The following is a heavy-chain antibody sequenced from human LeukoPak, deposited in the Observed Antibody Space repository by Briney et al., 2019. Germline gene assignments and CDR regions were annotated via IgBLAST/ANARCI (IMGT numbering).Heavy chain of an antibody. J-gene: IGHJ4*02. V-gene: IGHV4-34*01. CDR1: GFTVSSNY. CDR2: INHSGST. CDR3: ARVRVVASH. Sequence: GSLRLSCAASGFTVSSNYMSWVRQPPGKGLEWIGEINHSGSTNYNPSLKSRVTISVDTSKNQFSLKLSSVTAADTAVYYCARVRVVASHWGQGTLVTVSS. D-gene: IGHD5-12*01.